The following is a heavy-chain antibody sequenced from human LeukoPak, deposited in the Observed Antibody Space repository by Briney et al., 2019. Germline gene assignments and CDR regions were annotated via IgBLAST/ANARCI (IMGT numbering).Heavy chain of an antibody. V-gene: IGHV1-69*04. J-gene: IGHJ4*02. D-gene: IGHD2-15*01. Sequence: ASVKVSCKASGGTFSSYAISWVRQAPGQGLEWMGRIIPILGIANYAQKFQGRVTITADKSTSTAYMELSSLRSEDTAVYYCARDAGMVVAANFDYWGQGTLVTVSS. CDR1: GGTFSSYA. CDR2: IIPILGIA. CDR3: ARDAGMVVAANFDY.